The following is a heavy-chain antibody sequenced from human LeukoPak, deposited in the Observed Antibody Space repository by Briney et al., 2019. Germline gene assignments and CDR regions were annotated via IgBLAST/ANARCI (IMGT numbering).Heavy chain of an antibody. V-gene: IGHV3-48*04. CDR2: ISSSSSAI. CDR1: GFIFSSYA. Sequence: GGSLRLSCAASGFIFSSYAMHWVRQAPGKGLEWISYISSSSSAIYYADSVRGRFTISRDNSKNSLYLQMNSLRAEDTAVYYCARARRYFDSDHDYWGQGTLVTVSS. J-gene: IGHJ4*02. CDR3: ARARRYFDSDHDY. D-gene: IGHD3-9*01.